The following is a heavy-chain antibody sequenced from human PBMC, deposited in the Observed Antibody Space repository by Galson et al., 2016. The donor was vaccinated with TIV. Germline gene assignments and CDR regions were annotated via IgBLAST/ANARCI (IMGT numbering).Heavy chain of an antibody. CDR3: AKSAGWDRQYYFDS. V-gene: IGHV3-74*03. D-gene: IGHD1-26*01. CDR2: INSDGRTI. CDR1: GFTLSSYW. Sequence: SLRLSCAASGFTLSSYWMHWVRQAPGKGLVWLSRINSDGRTITYADSVEGRFTFSRDNAKNTLNLQMNSLRVGDTAVYYCAKSAGWDRQYYFDSWGQGTLVTVSS. J-gene: IGHJ4*02.